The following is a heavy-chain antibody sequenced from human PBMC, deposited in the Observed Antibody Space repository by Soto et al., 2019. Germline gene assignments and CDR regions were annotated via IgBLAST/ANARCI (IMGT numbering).Heavy chain of an antibody. D-gene: IGHD3-22*01. Sequence: SVKVSCKASGGTFSSYAISWVRQAPGQGLEWMGGIVPIFGTANYAQKFQGRVTITADESTSTAYMELSSLRSEDTAVYYCARDKNHYDSSGYYLVFDYWGQGTLVTVSS. CDR1: GGTFSSYA. CDR2: IVPIFGTA. V-gene: IGHV1-69*13. CDR3: ARDKNHYDSSGYYLVFDY. J-gene: IGHJ4*02.